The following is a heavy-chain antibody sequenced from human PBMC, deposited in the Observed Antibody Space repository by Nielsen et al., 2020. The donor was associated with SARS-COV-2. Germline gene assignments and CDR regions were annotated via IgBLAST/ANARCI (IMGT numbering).Heavy chain of an antibody. Sequence: SETLSLTCTVSGGSVSSGSYYWSWIRQPPGKGLEWIGSIYYSGSTYYNPSLKSRVTISVDTSKNQFSLKLSSVTAADTAVYYCARTRAIAAVSYYFDYWGQGTLVTVSS. CDR2: IYYSGST. CDR3: ARTRAIAAVSYYFDY. CDR1: GGSVSSGSYY. V-gene: IGHV4-39*01. J-gene: IGHJ4*02. D-gene: IGHD6-13*01.